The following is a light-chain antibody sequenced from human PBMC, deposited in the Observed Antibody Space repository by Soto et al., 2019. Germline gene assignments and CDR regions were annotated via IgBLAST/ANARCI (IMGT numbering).Light chain of an antibody. Sequence: EAVMTQSPATLSLSPGERATLSCRASQNVSGDLAWYQQKPGQAPRLLIYGASTRATGIPDRFSGSGSVTEFTLTISGLQSEDFAIFYCQQYYDWPLTFGGGTKVEIK. CDR1: QNVSGD. CDR3: QQYYDWPLT. J-gene: IGKJ4*01. CDR2: GAS. V-gene: IGKV3-15*01.